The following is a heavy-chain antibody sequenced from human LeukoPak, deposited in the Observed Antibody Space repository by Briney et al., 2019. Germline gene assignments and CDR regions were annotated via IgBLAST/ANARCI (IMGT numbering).Heavy chain of an antibody. J-gene: IGHJ4*02. D-gene: IGHD5/OR15-5a*01. CDR2: IGSDGTKK. V-gene: IGHV3-30*04. CDR3: ARQMTSTRLFDS. CDR1: GFIFYDHP. Sequence: PGRSLRLSCVASGFIFYDHPFNWVRQSPDKGLEWVALIGSDGTKKYYADSVQGRFSVSRENSKNTLFLEMNTLRADATAVYFCARQMTSTRLFDSWGQGTLVTVSS.